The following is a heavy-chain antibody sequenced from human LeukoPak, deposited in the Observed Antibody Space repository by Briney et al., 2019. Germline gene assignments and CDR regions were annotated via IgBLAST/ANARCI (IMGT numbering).Heavy chain of an antibody. CDR2: MNPNSGNT. CDR1: GYTFTSYD. D-gene: IGHD6-6*01. V-gene: IGHV1-8*01. J-gene: IGHJ6*03. Sequence: ASVKVSCKASGYTFTSYDINWVRQATGQGLEWMGWMNPNSGNTGYAQKFQGRVTMTRNTSISTAYMELSSLRSEDTAVYYCARHSSSAAYYYYYMDVWGKGTTVTVSS. CDR3: ARHSSSAAYYYYYMDV.